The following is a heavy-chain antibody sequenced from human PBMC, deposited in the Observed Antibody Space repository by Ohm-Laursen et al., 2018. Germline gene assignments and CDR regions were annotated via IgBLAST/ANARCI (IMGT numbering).Heavy chain of an antibody. CDR3: AKGEPGIVGATTEYNWFDP. Sequence: SLRLSCTASGFTFSSYAMSWVRQAPGKGLEWVSAISGTGGSTYYADSVKGRFTISRDNSKNTLYVQMNSLRAEDTAVYYCAKGEPGIVGATTEYNWFDPWGQGTLVTVSS. CDR2: ISGTGGST. V-gene: IGHV3-23*01. CDR1: GFTFSSYA. D-gene: IGHD1-26*01. J-gene: IGHJ5*02.